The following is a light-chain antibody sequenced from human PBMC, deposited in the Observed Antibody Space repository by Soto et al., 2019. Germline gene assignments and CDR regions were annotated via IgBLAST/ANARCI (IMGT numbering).Light chain of an antibody. CDR3: CSHAGSYTWV. CDR2: DVT. V-gene: IGLV2-11*01. CDR1: SSDVGGYNY. J-gene: IGLJ3*02. Sequence: QSALTQPRSVSGSPGQSVTISCTGTSSDVGGYNYVSWYQEHPGKAPKLMIYDVTKRPSGVPDRFSGSKSGNTASLTISGLQAEDEAYYYCCSHAGSYTWVFGGGTKVTVL.